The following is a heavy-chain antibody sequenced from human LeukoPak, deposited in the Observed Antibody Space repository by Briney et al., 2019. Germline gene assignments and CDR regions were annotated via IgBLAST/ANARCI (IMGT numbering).Heavy chain of an antibody. CDR1: GYSISSGYY. D-gene: IGHD1-26*01. J-gene: IGHJ6*03. CDR3: ARDSYSGSYSAYYYYYMDV. Sequence: PSETLSLTCTVSGYSISSGYYWGWIRQPPGKGLEWIGSIYHSGSTYYNPSLKSRVTMSVDTSKNQFSLKLSSVTAADTAVYYCARDSYSGSYSAYYYYYMDVWGKGTTVTISS. CDR2: IYHSGST. V-gene: IGHV4-38-2*02.